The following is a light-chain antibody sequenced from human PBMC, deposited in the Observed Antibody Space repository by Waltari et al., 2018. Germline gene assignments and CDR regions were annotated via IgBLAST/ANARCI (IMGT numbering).Light chain of an antibody. CDR1: SSNIGNNY. Sequence: QSVLTQPPSVSAAPGQRVTISCSGGSSNIGNNYVSWYRQSPGTAPQLLIYAKTERPPGIPGRFSGSKSGTSVTLDITGRQAGDEVDYYCGTWDSSLSGAVFGGGTHLTVL. CDR3: GTWDSSLSGAV. V-gene: IGLV1-51*02. CDR2: AKT. J-gene: IGLJ7*01.